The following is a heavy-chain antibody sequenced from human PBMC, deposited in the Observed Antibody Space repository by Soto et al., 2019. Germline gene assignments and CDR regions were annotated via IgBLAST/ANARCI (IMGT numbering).Heavy chain of an antibody. CDR1: GGTFSSYT. D-gene: IGHD3-16*01. CDR3: ARRGMITFGGALDP. Sequence: SVKVSCKASGGTFSSYTISWVRQAPGQGLEWMGRIIPILGIANYAQKFQGRVTITADKTTSTAYMELGSLRSEDTAVYYCARRGMITFGGALDPWGQGTLVTVSS. J-gene: IGHJ5*02. CDR2: IIPILGIA. V-gene: IGHV1-69*02.